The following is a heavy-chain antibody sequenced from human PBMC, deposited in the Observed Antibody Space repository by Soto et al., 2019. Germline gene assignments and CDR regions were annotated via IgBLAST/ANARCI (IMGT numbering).Heavy chain of an antibody. CDR2: INHSGST. J-gene: IGHJ5*02. CDR3: ASGYDFGTRFDP. D-gene: IGHD5-12*01. Sequence: QVQLQQWGAGLLKPSETLSLTCAVYGGSFSGYYWSWIRQPPGKGLEWIGEINHSGSTNYNPSLKSRVTISVDTSKNQFSLNLSSVTAADTAVYYCASGYDFGTRFDPWGQGTLVTVSS. V-gene: IGHV4-34*01. CDR1: GGSFSGYY.